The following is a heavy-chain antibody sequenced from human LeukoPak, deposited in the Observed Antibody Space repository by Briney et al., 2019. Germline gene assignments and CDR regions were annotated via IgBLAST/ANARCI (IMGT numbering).Heavy chain of an antibody. CDR1: GFTCSSYG. CDR2: ISYDGSNK. CDR3: ARVRFLEWLWDNAFDI. D-gene: IGHD3-3*01. Sequence: SGGSLRLSCAASGFTCSSYGMHWVRQAPGKGLEWVAVISYDGSNKYYADSAKGRFTISRDNSKNTLYLQMNSLRAEDTAVYYCARVRFLEWLWDNAFDIWGQGTMVTVSS. V-gene: IGHV3-30*03. J-gene: IGHJ3*02.